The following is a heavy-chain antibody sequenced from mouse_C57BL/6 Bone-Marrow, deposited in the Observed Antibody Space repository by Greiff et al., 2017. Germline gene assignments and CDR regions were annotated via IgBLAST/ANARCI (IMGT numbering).Heavy chain of an antibody. CDR2: IWTGGGT. CDR1: GFSLTSYA. J-gene: IGHJ3*01. Sequence: QVQLKESGPGLVAPSQSLSITCTVSGFSLTSYAISWVRQPPGKGLEWLGVIWTGGGTNYNSAIKSRLSISKDNSKSHVFLKMNSLQTDDADRYYCARDDYDAVAYGGQGTGVTVSA. V-gene: IGHV2-9-1*01. D-gene: IGHD2-4*01. CDR3: ARDDYDAVAY.